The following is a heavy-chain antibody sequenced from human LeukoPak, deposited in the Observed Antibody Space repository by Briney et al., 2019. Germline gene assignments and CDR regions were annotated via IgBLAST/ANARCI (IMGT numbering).Heavy chain of an antibody. CDR3: AKNPGAVWGRMDV. CDR2: INNNGANT. CDR1: GFTFSTYA. V-gene: IGHV3-23*01. D-gene: IGHD3-16*01. J-gene: IGHJ6*02. Sequence: GGSLRLSCTASGFTFSTYAMSWVRQAPGKGLEWVSAINNNGANTYYADSVKGRFTISRDNSKHTLYLQMNSLRAEDTAVYYCAKNPGAVWGRMDVWGQGTTVTVSS.